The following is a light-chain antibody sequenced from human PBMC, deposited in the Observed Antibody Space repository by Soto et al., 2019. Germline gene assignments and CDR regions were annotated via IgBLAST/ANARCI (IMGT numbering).Light chain of an antibody. CDR3: SSYTSKSSLI. CDR1: SGDIGGYNY. V-gene: IGLV2-14*01. CDR2: EVR. Sequence: QSALTQPASVSGSPGQSITISCTGTSGDIGGYNYVSWYQQHPGRAPQLIIYEVRNRPSGISFRFSGSKSGNTASLTISGLQAEDEADYYCSSYTSKSSLIFGGGTKLTVL. J-gene: IGLJ2*01.